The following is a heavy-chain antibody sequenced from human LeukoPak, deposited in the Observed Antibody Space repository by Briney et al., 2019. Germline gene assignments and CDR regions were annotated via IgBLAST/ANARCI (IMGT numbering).Heavy chain of an antibody. CDR2: IKQDGSDK. D-gene: IGHD3-10*01. Sequence: GGSLRLSCAASGFTSSSSWMSWVRQAPGKGLEWVAHIKQDGSDKYYVDSVKGRFTISRDNAKNSLYLQMNSLRADDTAMYYCARHSSGSYYTYWGQGTLVTVSS. CDR1: GFTSSSSW. J-gene: IGHJ4*02. CDR3: ARHSSGSYYTY. V-gene: IGHV3-7*01.